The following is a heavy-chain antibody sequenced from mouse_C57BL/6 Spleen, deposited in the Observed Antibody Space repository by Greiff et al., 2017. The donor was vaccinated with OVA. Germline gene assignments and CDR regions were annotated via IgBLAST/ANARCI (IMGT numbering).Heavy chain of an antibody. CDR2: INPNNGGT. CDR1: GYTFTDYN. CDR3: ARNERTGAMDY. V-gene: IGHV1-18*01. Sequence: EVQRVESGPELVKPGASVKIPCKASGYTFTDYNMDWVKQSHGKSLEWIGDINPNNGGTIYNQKFKGKATLTVDKSSSTAYMELRSLTSEDTAVYYCARNERTGAMDYWGQGTSVTVSS. J-gene: IGHJ4*01.